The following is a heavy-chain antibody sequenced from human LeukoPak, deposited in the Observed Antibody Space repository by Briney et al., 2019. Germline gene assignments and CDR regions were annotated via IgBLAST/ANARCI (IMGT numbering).Heavy chain of an antibody. V-gene: IGHV1-2*04. D-gene: IGHD3-22*01. CDR1: GYTFTGYY. J-gene: IGHJ3*02. CDR2: INPNSGGT. Sequence: ASVKVSCKASGYTFTGYYMHWVRQAPGQGLEWMGWINPNSGGTNYAQKFQGWVTMTRDTSISTAYMELSRLRSDDTAVYYCAKDSCGYSTLGAFDIWGQGTMVTVSS. CDR3: AKDSCGYSTLGAFDI.